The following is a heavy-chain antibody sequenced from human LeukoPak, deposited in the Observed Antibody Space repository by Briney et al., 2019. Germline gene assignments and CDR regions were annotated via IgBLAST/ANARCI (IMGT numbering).Heavy chain of an antibody. D-gene: IGHD3-3*01. V-gene: IGHV1-69*13. CDR2: IIPIFGTA. Sequence: ASVKVSCKASGGTFSSYAISWVRQAPGQGLEWMGGIIPIFGTANYAQKFQGRVTITADESTSTAYMELSSLRSEDAAVYYCAKPLRFLEWSIGMDVWGQGTTVTVSS. J-gene: IGHJ6*02. CDR3: AKPLRFLEWSIGMDV. CDR1: GGTFSSYA.